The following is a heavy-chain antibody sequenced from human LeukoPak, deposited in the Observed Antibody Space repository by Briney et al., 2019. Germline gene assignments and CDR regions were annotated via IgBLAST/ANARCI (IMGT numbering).Heavy chain of an antibody. Sequence: SETLSLTCTVSGVSISTSSYYWGWIRQPPGKGLEWIGNIYYSGRTYYSPSLKSRVTISVDTSKNQFSLKLSSVTAADTAVYYCARQRIEVFNWFDLWGQGTLVTVSS. J-gene: IGHJ5*02. CDR1: GVSISTSSYY. CDR3: ARQRIEVFNWFDL. V-gene: IGHV4-39*07. CDR2: IYYSGRT. D-gene: IGHD3-22*01.